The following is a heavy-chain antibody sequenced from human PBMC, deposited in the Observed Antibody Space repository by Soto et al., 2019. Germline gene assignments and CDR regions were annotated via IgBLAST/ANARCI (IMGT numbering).Heavy chain of an antibody. CDR2: ISVYNGNT. V-gene: IGHV1-18*01. J-gene: IGHJ4*02. CDR1: GYTSTNFG. CDR3: ARGKGDYWSGYSPFDS. Sequence: QVQLVQSAAEVKKPGASVTVSCKVSGYTSTNFGVTWVRQAPGQGLEWMGWISVYNGNTFYADNFQGRVSMTTDTSTSTAFMEMWGLRYDDTAIYYCARGKGDYWSGYSPFDSWGQGTQVIVSS. D-gene: IGHD3-3*01.